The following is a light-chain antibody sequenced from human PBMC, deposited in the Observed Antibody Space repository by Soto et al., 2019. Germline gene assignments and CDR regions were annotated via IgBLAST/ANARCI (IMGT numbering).Light chain of an antibody. CDR3: QQYYDYPWM. CDR1: QSLNSL. Sequence: DIQMTQSPSTLSASVGDRVTITCRASQSLNSLLAWYQQKPGRAPKLLIYAASTLQSGVPSRFSGSGFGTEFTLTISSLQADDFATYYYQQYYDYPWMFGQGTKVDIK. V-gene: IGKV1-5*01. CDR2: AAS. J-gene: IGKJ1*01.